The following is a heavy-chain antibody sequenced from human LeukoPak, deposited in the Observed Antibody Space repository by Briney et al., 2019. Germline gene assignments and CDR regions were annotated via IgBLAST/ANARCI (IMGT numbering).Heavy chain of an antibody. CDR3: AKEEGWGVNVFDY. CDR1: GFTFSSYG. J-gene: IGHJ4*02. CDR2: IGNDGAAK. V-gene: IGHV3-30*18. Sequence: PGGSLRLSCAASGFTFSSYGIHWVRQAPGKGLEWVAVIGNDGAAKYYADSVRGRFTISRDNSRNTLYLQMNSLSAEDTAVYYCAKEEGWGVNVFDYWGQGTLVTVSS. D-gene: IGHD3-10*01.